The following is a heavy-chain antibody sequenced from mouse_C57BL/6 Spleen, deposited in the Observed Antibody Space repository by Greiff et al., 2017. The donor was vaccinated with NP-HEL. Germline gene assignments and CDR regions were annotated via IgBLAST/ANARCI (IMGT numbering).Heavy chain of an antibody. CDR1: GYAFSSSW. V-gene: IGHV1-82*01. CDR2: IYPGDGDT. D-gene: IGHD1-1*01. CDR3: ARDWYYGSSYDYFDY. J-gene: IGHJ2*01. Sequence: QVQLKESGPELVKPGASVKISCKASGYAFSSSWMNWVKQRPGKGLEWIGRIYPGDGDTNYNGKFKGKATLTADKSSSTAYMQLSSLTSEDSAVYFCARDWYYGSSYDYFDYWGQGTTLTVSS.